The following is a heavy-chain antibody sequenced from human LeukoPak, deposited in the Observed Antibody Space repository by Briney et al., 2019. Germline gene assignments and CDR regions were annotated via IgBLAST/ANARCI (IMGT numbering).Heavy chain of an antibody. J-gene: IGHJ4*02. CDR3: ARARGYALEY. CDR1: GFSFSKYA. V-gene: IGHV3-23*01. D-gene: IGHD5-12*01. Sequence: PGGSLRLSCAGSGFSFSKYAASWVRQAPGKGLEWVSGMTGGGATYHADSVKGRFTVSRDNSKNTLYLLMNSLRAEDTAVYHCARARGYALEYWGQGILVTVSS. CDR2: MTGGGAT.